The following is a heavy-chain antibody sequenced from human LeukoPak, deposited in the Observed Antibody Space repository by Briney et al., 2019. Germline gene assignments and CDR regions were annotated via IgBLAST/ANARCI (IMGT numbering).Heavy chain of an antibody. Sequence: GGSLRLSCAASGFTFSSYGMHWVRQAPGKGLEWVAVIWYDGSIKYYADSVNGQFTIYRDNYKNTLYLQMNSLRAEDTAVYYCAKDLGLLRYFDWLLDYWGQGTLVTVSS. V-gene: IGHV3-33*06. D-gene: IGHD3-9*01. J-gene: IGHJ4*02. CDR1: GFTFSSYG. CDR3: AKDLGLLRYFDWLLDY. CDR2: IWYDGSIK.